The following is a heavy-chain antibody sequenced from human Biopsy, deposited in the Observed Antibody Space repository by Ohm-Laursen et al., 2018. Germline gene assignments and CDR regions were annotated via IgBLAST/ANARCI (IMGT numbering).Heavy chain of an antibody. CDR1: GDSISSYY. J-gene: IGHJ6*02. Sequence: SDTLSLTCTVSGDSISSYYWSWIRQPPGKGLQWIGYVYYTGSTDYNPSLQSRVTISVDTSKNQFSLRLNSVTAADTAAYYCARATNSTGWPYYYFYGMDVWGQGTTVTVSS. CDR3: ARATNSTGWPYYYFYGMDV. CDR2: VYYTGST. D-gene: IGHD2/OR15-2a*01. V-gene: IGHV4-59*07.